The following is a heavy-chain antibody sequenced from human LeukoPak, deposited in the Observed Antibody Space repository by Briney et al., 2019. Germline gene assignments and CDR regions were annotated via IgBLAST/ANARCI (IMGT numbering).Heavy chain of an antibody. V-gene: IGHV3-7*03. J-gene: IGHJ4*02. D-gene: IGHD3-10*01. CDR3: ARDLSMVRGVIMF. CDR2: INSDGSEG. CDR1: GFTFSGFW. Sequence: GRSLRLSCAVSGFTFSGFWMSWSRQAPGKGLEWVASINSDGSEGYYADVVKGRFTISRDNAKNSLYLQINSLRAEDTAVYYCARDLSMVRGVIMFWGQGTLVTVSS.